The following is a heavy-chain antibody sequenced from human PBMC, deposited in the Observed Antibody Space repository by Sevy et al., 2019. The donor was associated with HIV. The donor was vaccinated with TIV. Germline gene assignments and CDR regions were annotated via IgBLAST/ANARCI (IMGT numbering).Heavy chain of an antibody. D-gene: IGHD1-26*01. CDR1: GFTFSSYS. J-gene: IGHJ4*02. Sequence: GGSLRLSCAVSGFTFSSYSMNWVRQAPGKGLEWVSSISSSSNYIYYADSVKGRFTISRDNSKNMLYLQMNSLRPEDTAVYYCARDLVGATSDWGQGTLVTVSS. V-gene: IGHV3-21*01. CDR2: ISSSSNYI. CDR3: ARDLVGATSD.